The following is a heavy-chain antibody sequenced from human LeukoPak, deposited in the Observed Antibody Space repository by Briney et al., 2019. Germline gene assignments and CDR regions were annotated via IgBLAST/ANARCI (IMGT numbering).Heavy chain of an antibody. CDR2: IDPDGNT. D-gene: IGHD2/OR15-2a*01. J-gene: IGHJ4*02. V-gene: IGHV3-74*01. Sequence: GGSLRLSCAASGFTLSNSWMHWARQAPGKGLVWVSRIDPDGNTDYADSVKGRFTISRDNAKNTLYLQMNSLRAEDTAVYRCARDVRGPHDFWGQGTLVTVSS. CDR3: ARDVRGPHDF. CDR1: GFTLSNSW.